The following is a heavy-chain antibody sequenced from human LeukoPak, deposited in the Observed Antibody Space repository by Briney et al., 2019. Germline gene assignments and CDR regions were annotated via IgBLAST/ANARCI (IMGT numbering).Heavy chain of an antibody. Sequence: ASVKVSCKVSGYTLTELSMHWVRQAPGKGLEWMGGFDPEDGETIYAQKFQGRVTMTEDTSTDTAYMELSSLRSEDTAVYYCATRQLRYYDSSGHYSAWCYWGQGTLVTVSS. CDR2: FDPEDGET. CDR1: GYTLTELS. CDR3: ATRQLRYYDSSGHYSAWCY. J-gene: IGHJ4*02. D-gene: IGHD3-22*01. V-gene: IGHV1-24*01.